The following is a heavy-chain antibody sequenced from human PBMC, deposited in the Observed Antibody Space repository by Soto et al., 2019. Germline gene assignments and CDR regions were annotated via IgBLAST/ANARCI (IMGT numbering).Heavy chain of an antibody. V-gene: IGHV4-59*01. CDR3: ARGGVTRPEYFQH. D-gene: IGHD1-26*01. Sequence: QVQLQESGPGLVKPSETLSLTCTVSGGSISSYYWSWIRQPPGKGLEWIGYIYYSGSTNYNPSLKSRVTISVDTSKNQFSLKLSSVTAADTAVYYCARGGVTRPEYFQHWGQGTLVTVSS. CDR1: GGSISSYY. J-gene: IGHJ1*01. CDR2: IYYSGST.